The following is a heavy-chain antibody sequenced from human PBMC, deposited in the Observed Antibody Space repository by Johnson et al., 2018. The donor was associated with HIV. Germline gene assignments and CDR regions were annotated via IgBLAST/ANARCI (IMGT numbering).Heavy chain of an antibody. CDR3: ARVAPAHDAFDI. V-gene: IGHV3-30-3*01. Sequence: QEQLVESGGGVVQPGRSLRLSCAASGFTFSSYAMHWVRQAPGKGLEWVAVISYDGSNKYYADSVKGRFTISRDNSKNPLYLQMNSRRAEDTAVYYCARVAPAHDAFDIWGQGTMVTVSS. D-gene: IGHD2-2*01. J-gene: IGHJ3*02. CDR1: GFTFSSYA. CDR2: ISYDGSNK.